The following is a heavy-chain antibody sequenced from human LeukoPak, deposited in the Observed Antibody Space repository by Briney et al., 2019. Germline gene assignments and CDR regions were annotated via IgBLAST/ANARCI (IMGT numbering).Heavy chain of an antibody. CDR3: ARDPVPAAARHFDY. D-gene: IGHD2-2*01. CDR2: ISSDGSLE. CDR1: GFTFSSYA. Sequence: GGSPRLSCAASGFTFSSYAMHWVRQAPGKGLEWLAVISSDGSLEYYADSVKGRITISRDNSKNTLYLQMNSLRPEDTAVYYCARDPVPAAARHFDYWGQGTWSPSPQ. J-gene: IGHJ4*02. V-gene: IGHV3-30-3*01.